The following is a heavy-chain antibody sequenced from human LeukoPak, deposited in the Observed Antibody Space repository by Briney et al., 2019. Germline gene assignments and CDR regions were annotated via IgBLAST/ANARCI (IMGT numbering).Heavy chain of an antibody. CDR3: ARVDSSGYYLVGACDI. CDR1: GFTFSSYA. V-gene: IGHV3-21*01. J-gene: IGHJ3*02. D-gene: IGHD3-22*01. Sequence: GRSLRLSCAASGFTFSSYAISWVRQAPGKGLEWVSSISRSSSYIYYADSVKGRFTISRDNAKNSLYLQMNSLRAEDTAVYYCARVDSSGYYLVGACDIWGQGTMVTVSS. CDR2: ISRSSSYI.